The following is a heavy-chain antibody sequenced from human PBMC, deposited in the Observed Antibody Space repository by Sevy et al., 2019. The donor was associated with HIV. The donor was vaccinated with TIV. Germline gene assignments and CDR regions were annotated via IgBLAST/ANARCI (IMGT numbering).Heavy chain of an antibody. V-gene: IGHV4-59*13. CDR2: IYYSGST. D-gene: IGHD6-13*01. CDR1: GDSISSYY. Sequence: SETLSLTCTVSGDSISSYYWSWIRQPPGKGLEWIGYIYYSGSTNYNPSLKSRVTISIDTSKNHFSLTLTSVTAADTAMYYCARDSYSSSWRTENWFDPWGQGTLVTVSS. CDR3: ARDSYSSSWRTENWFDP. J-gene: IGHJ5*02.